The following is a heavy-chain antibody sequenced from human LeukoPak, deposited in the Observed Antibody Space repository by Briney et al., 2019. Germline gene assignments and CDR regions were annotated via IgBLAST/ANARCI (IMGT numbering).Heavy chain of an antibody. V-gene: IGHV3-30*02. CDR3: AKDWGYYDSSAISD. Sequence: GGSLRLSCAASGFTLRTYGMHWVRQVPGKGLEWVAFIRFDGSKKEYVESVKGRFTISRDNSKNTLYLQMNSLRGADTAVYYCAKDWGYYDSSAISDWGQGTLVIVSS. J-gene: IGHJ4*02. D-gene: IGHD3-22*01. CDR2: IRFDGSKK. CDR1: GFTLRTYG.